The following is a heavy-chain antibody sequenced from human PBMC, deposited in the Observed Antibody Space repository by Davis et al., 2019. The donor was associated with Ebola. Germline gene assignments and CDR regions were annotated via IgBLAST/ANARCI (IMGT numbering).Heavy chain of an antibody. J-gene: IGHJ5*02. D-gene: IGHD6-6*01. V-gene: IGHV3-30*03. CDR1: GFTFSSYG. Sequence: GESLKISCAASGFTFSSYGMHWVRQAPGKGLEWVAVISYDGSNKYYADSVKGRFTISRDNSKNTLYLQMNSLRAEDTAVYYCARDPTLIAARLSWFDPWGQGTLVTVSS. CDR2: ISYDGSNK. CDR3: ARDPTLIAARLSWFDP.